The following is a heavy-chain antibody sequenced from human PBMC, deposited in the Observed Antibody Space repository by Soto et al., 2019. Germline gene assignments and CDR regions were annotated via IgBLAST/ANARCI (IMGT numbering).Heavy chain of an antibody. CDR1: GYTFTSYA. J-gene: IGHJ1*01. V-gene: IGHV1-3*01. CDR2: INAGNGNT. Sequence: ASVKVSCKASGYTFTSYAMHWVRQAPGQRLEWMGWINAGNGNTKYSQKLQGRVTITRDTSASTAYMELSSPRSEDTAVYYCALVAATLYFQHWGQGTLVTVSS. D-gene: IGHD2-15*01. CDR3: ALVAATLYFQH.